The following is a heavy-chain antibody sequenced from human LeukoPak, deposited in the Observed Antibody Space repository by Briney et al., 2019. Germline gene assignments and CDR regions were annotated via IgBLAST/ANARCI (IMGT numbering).Heavy chain of an antibody. CDR2: ISSSSSYI. J-gene: IGHJ4*02. Sequence: GGSLRLSCAASGFTFSSYSMNWVRQAPGKGLEWVSSISSSSSYIYYADSVKGRFTISRDNAKSSLYLQMNSLRAEDTAVYYCARALGSIFGVVIGFDYWGQGTLVTVSS. D-gene: IGHD3-3*01. CDR3: ARALGSIFGVVIGFDY. V-gene: IGHV3-21*01. CDR1: GFTFSSYS.